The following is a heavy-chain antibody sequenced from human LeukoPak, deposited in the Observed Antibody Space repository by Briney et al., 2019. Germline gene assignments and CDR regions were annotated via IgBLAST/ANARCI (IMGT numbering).Heavy chain of an antibody. J-gene: IGHJ6*03. V-gene: IGHV3-48*03. CDR3: AKGMLQYGSGSEPHYMDV. CDR2: ISSSGSTI. D-gene: IGHD3-10*01. Sequence: SGGSLRLSCAASGFTFSSYEMNWVRQAPGKGLEWVSYISSSGSTIYYADSVKGRFTISRDNSKNTLYLQMNSLRAEDTAVYYCAKGMLQYGSGSEPHYMDVWGKGTTVTISS. CDR1: GFTFSSYE.